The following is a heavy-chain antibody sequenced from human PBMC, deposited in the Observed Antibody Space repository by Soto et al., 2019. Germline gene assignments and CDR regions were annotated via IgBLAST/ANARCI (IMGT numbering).Heavy chain of an antibody. Sequence: QVQLVQSGAEVKKPGSSVKVSCRATGGPFSSYTFTWVRQASGQGLEWMGRIIPVLGLANYAQKFQDRVTITADNSTGTVYMQLRGLISEDTAVYYCARSGWGWPSGKWGQGYVVTVS. CDR2: IIPVLGLA. D-gene: IGHD6-25*01. CDR3: ARSGWGWPSGK. J-gene: IGHJ4*01. CDR1: GGPFSSYT. V-gene: IGHV1-69*02.